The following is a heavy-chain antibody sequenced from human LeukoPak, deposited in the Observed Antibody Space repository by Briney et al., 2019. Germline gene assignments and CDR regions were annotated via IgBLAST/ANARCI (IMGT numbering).Heavy chain of an antibody. CDR3: ARCGYSYGYNSWFDP. J-gene: IGHJ5*02. D-gene: IGHD5-18*01. V-gene: IGHV4-34*01. CDR2: INHSGST. Sequence: SETLSLTCAVYGGSFSGYYWSWIRQPPGKGLEWIGEINHSGSTNYNPSLKSRVTISVDTSKNQFSLKLSSVTAADTAVYYCARCGYSYGYNSWFDPWGQGTLVTVSS. CDR1: GGSFSGYY.